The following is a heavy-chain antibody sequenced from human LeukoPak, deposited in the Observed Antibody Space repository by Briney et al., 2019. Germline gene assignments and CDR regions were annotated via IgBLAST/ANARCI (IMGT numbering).Heavy chain of an antibody. CDR2: INHSGST. CDR3: AREHRAGYCSSTSCYADNWFDP. V-gene: IGHV4-34*01. CDR1: DGSFSGYS. Sequence: PSETLSLTCVVDDGSFSGYSWSWIRQPPGKGLEWIGEINHSGSTNYNPSLKSRVTISVDTSKNQFSLKLSSVTAADTAVYYCAREHRAGYCSSTSCYADNWFDPWGQGTLVTVSS. J-gene: IGHJ5*02. D-gene: IGHD2-2*01.